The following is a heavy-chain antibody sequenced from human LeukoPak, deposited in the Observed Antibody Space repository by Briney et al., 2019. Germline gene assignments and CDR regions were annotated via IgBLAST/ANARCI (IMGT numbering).Heavy chain of an antibody. CDR2: IYYSGST. D-gene: IGHD3-22*01. J-gene: IGHJ4*02. CDR3: ARRSDYYDSSGSFDY. Sequence: SETLSLTCTVSGGSISSYYWSWIRQPPGKGLEWIGYIYYSGSTNYNPSLKSRVTTSVDRSKNQFSLKLSSVTAADTAVYYCARRSDYYDSSGSFDYWGQGTLVTVSS. V-gene: IGHV4-59*08. CDR1: GGSISSYY.